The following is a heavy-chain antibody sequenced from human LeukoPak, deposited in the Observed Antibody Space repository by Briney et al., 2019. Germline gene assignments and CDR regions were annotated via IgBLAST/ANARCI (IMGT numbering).Heavy chain of an antibody. Sequence: GGSLRLSCAASGFTFNSYAMSWVRQAPGKGLEWVSAISGSGGSTYYADFVKGRFTISRDNSKYTLYLQMNSLRAEDTAVYYCARDGDSGSYRWEAFDIWGQGTMVTVSS. J-gene: IGHJ3*02. V-gene: IGHV3-23*01. CDR3: ARDGDSGSYRWEAFDI. CDR2: ISGSGGST. CDR1: GFTFNSYA. D-gene: IGHD1-26*01.